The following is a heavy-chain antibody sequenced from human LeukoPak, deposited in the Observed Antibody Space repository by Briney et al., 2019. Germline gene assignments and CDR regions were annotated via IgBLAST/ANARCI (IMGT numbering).Heavy chain of an antibody. D-gene: IGHD2-2*01. CDR2: IRSKAYGGTT. Sequence: GGSLRLSCTASGFTFGDYAMSWVRQAPGKGLEWVGFIRSKAYGGTTEYAASVKGRFTISRDDSKGIAYLQMNSLKTEDTAVYYCTRGNIVVVPAADVWGQGTTVTVSS. V-gene: IGHV3-49*04. J-gene: IGHJ6*02. CDR3: TRGNIVVVPAADV. CDR1: GFTFGDYA.